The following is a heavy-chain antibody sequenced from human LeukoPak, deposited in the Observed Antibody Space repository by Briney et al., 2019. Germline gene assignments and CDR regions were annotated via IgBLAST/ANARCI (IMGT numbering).Heavy chain of an antibody. CDR1: GGSISSSNW. Sequence: PSETLSLTCAVSGGSISSSNWWSWVRQPPGKGRGWIGEIYHIGSTNYNPSLKSRVTISVDKSKNQFSLKLSSVTAADTAVYYCARRPLINYLDAFDIWGQGTMVTVSS. J-gene: IGHJ3*02. V-gene: IGHV4-4*02. CDR3: ARRPLINYLDAFDI. D-gene: IGHD3-10*01. CDR2: IYHIGST.